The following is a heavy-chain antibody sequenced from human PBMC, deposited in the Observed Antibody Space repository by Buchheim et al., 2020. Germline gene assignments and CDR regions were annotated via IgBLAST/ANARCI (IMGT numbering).Heavy chain of an antibody. CDR2: IYTSGST. Sequence: QVQLQESGPGLVKPSGTLSLTCAVSGGSISSSNWWSWVRQPAGKGLEWIGRIYTSGSTNYNPSLKSRVTISVDTSKNQFSLKLSSVTAADTAVYYCARDSLVPAAIPYYYGMDVWGQGTT. D-gene: IGHD2-2*02. V-gene: IGHV4-61*02. CDR1: GGSISSSNW. CDR3: ARDSLVPAAIPYYYGMDV. J-gene: IGHJ6*02.